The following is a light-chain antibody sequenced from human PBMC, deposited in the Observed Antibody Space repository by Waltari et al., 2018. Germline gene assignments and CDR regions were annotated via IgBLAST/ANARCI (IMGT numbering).Light chain of an antibody. V-gene: IGKV1-5*03. Sequence: DIQMTQSPSTLSASVGERVTIPCRASQSISSWLAWYQQKPGKAPKLLIYKASTLESGVPSRFSGSGSGTEFTLTISSLQPDDFATYYCQQYNSYVLTFGGGTKVEIK. CDR3: QQYNSYVLT. J-gene: IGKJ4*01. CDR2: KAS. CDR1: QSISSW.